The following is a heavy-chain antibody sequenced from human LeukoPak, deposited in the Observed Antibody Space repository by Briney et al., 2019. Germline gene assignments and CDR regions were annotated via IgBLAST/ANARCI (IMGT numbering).Heavy chain of an antibody. J-gene: IGHJ4*02. D-gene: IGHD1-26*01. Sequence: GGSLRLSCAAPEFTLSSYSMHWVRHPAGKGLEWVSAIGTAGDTFYPGSVKGRFTISRENAKKSLFLQMNSLRAEDTAVYYCARQNTPHGNFDYWGQGTLVTVSS. CDR3: ARQNTPHGNFDY. CDR1: EFTLSSYS. V-gene: IGHV3-13*01. CDR2: IGTAGDT.